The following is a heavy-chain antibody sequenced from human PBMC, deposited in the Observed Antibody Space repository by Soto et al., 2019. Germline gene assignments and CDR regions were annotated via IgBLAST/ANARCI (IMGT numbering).Heavy chain of an antibody. Sequence: GGSLRLSCSASGFTFGTYTMHWVRQAPGRGPECVSTISSHGGRTFYADFVKGRFTMSSDNSKNTLYLQMSSLRLEDTAVYYCVKARATGPKSDFDYWGQGTLVTVSS. D-gene: IGHD7-27*01. J-gene: IGHJ4*02. V-gene: IGHV3-64D*06. CDR2: ISSHGGRT. CDR3: VKARATGPKSDFDY. CDR1: GFTFGTYT.